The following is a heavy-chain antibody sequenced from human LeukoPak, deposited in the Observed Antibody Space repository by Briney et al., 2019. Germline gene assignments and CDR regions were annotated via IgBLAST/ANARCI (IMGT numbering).Heavy chain of an antibody. CDR2: IHYSGSS. J-gene: IGHJ4*02. Sequence: SETLSLTCSVSGDSVSSFYWNWIRQSPGRGLEWIGNIHYSGSSIYNPSLRSRVTMSIDTSKKQFFLKLSSVTAADTAVYYCARSQEWLLAFGYFDYWGQGTLVTVSS. V-gene: IGHV4-59*02. D-gene: IGHD3-3*01. CDR3: ARSQEWLLAFGYFDY. CDR1: GDSVSSFY.